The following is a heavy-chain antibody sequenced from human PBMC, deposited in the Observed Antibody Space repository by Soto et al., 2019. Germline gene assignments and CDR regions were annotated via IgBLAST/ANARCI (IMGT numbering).Heavy chain of an antibody. Sequence: GGSLRLSCAASGFTFSSYDMHWVRQATGKGLEWVSAIGTAGDTYYPGSVKGRFTISRENAKNPLDLQMNSLRAGDTAGYYCARGLITMVRGAPYYMDVWGKGTTVTVSS. CDR1: GFTFSSYD. CDR2: IGTAGDT. J-gene: IGHJ6*03. D-gene: IGHD3-10*01. V-gene: IGHV3-13*01. CDR3: ARGLITMVRGAPYYMDV.